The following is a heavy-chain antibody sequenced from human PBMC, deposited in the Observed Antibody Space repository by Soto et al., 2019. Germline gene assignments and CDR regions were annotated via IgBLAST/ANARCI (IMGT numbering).Heavy chain of an antibody. CDR1: GCSISSSSYY. Sequence: SETLSLTCTFSGCSISSSSYYWGWIRQHPGKGLEWIGSIYYSGSTYYNPSLKSRVTISVDTSKNQFSLKLSSVTAADTAVYYCARQGVNYYGDYEWWRYYYMDVWGKGTTVT. CDR2: IYYSGST. CDR3: ARQGVNYYGDYEWWRYYYMDV. V-gene: IGHV4-39*01. J-gene: IGHJ6*03. D-gene: IGHD4-17*01.